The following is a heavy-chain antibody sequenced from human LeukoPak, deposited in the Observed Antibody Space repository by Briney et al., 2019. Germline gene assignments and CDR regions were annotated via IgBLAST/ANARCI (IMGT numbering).Heavy chain of an antibody. J-gene: IGHJ4*02. Sequence: GVSLRLSCAASGFTFSDYRMHWVRQAPGKGLNWVAFIRYDGNNKYYADSVKGRFTISRDNSKNTLYLQMDSLRAEDTAVYFCAKALSRSRSIPVAGYECGFDYWGQGTLVTVSS. CDR3: AKALSRSRSIPVAGYECGFDY. CDR2: IRYDGNNK. CDR1: GFTFSDYR. V-gene: IGHV3-30*02. D-gene: IGHD6-19*01.